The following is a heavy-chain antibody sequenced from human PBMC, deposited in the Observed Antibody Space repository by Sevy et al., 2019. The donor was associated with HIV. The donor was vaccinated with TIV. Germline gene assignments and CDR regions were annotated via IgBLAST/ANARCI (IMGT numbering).Heavy chain of an antibody. J-gene: IGHJ5*02. Sequence: SQTVSLTCTVSGGSISGYYWSWIRQSPGKGLEWIAYTHSNGNTNYNPPLKSRVTISIDTSKNQFSLKLSSVTAADTAVYYCTRDRYTLVRGIIMTWFDPWGQGTLVTVSS. CDR2: THSNGNT. V-gene: IGHV4-59*01. D-gene: IGHD3-10*01. CDR1: GGSISGYY. CDR3: TRDRYTLVRGIIMTWFDP.